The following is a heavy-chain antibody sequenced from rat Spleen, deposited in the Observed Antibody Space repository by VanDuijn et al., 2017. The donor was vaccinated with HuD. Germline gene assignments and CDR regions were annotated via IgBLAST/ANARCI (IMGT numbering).Heavy chain of an antibody. J-gene: IGHJ3*01. CDR3: ARAGSAAISLGNWFAY. D-gene: IGHD1-2*01. CDR2: IWSDGDT. V-gene: IGHV2-32*01. CDR1: GFSLTSYG. Sequence: QVQLKESGPGLVQPSQTLSLTCTVSGFSLTSYGVSWVRQPPGKGLEWIGAIWSDGDTSYNAALKSRLSISRDTSKSQVFLKMSSLQTEDTATYYCARAGSAAISLGNWFAYWGQGTLVTVSS.